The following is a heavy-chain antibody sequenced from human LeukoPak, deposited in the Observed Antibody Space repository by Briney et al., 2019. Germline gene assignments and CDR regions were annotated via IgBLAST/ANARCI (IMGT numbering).Heavy chain of an antibody. CDR3: ARDVDGFGDY. J-gene: IGHJ4*02. CDR1: GGSFSGYY. Sequence: PSETLSLTCAVYGGSFSGYYWSWIRQPPGKGLEWIGEINHSGSTNYNPSLKSRVTISVDTSKNQFSLKLSSVTAADTAVYYCARDVDGFGDYWGQGTLVTVSS. V-gene: IGHV4-34*01. D-gene: IGHD3-10*01. CDR2: INHSGST.